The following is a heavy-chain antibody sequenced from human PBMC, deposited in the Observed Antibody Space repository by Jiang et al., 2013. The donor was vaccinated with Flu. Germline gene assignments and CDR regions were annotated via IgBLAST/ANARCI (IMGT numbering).Heavy chain of an antibody. J-gene: IGHJ3*02. CDR1: GFSLDSSGEG. CDR2: LYWGDDE. V-gene: IGHV2-5*02. D-gene: IGHD2-8*01. CDR3: AHRRGEWGAFDI. Sequence: TCTFSGFSLDSSGEGVGWIRQPPAKALEWLALLYWGDDERYRPSLKTRLTITKGTSINQVVLTMTNVDPADTATYYCAHRRGEWGAFDIWGQGTMVTVSS.